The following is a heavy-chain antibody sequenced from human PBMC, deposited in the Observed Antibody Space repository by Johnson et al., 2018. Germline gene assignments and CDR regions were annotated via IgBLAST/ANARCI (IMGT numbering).Heavy chain of an antibody. J-gene: IGHJ3*02. D-gene: IGHD5-24*01. V-gene: IGHV4-59*01. CDR1: GASISTYY. Sequence: QVQLVESGPGLVKPSETLSLTCTVSGASISTYYWSWIRQPPGKGLEWIGYISNSVITNYNHSLQSRVPISVDRSKNQFSLKLSSVTAADPAVYYCASHPESREAFDIWGQGTMVTVSS. CDR2: ISNSVIT. CDR3: ASHPESREAFDI.